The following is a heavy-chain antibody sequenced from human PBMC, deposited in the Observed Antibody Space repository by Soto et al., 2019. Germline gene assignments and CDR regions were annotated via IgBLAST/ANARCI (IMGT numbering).Heavy chain of an antibody. D-gene: IGHD6-6*01. J-gene: IGHJ6*02. CDR2: IWYEGSDK. V-gene: IGHV3-33*04. Sequence: GGSLRLSCAASGFTFSSYGMHWVRQAPGQGLEWVAVIWYEGSDKYYADTVKGRFTISRDNSKNTLYMQMDSLRGEDTAMYYSARDGYSRSSGMDVWGQGTTVTVSS. CDR3: ARDGYSRSSGMDV. CDR1: GFTFSSYG.